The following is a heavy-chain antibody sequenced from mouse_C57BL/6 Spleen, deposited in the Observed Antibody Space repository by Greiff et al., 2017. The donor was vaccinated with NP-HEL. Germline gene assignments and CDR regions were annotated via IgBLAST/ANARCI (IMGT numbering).Heavy chain of an antibody. V-gene: IGHV5-16*01. CDR2: INYDGSST. D-gene: IGHD3-1*01. Sequence: EVQLVESEGGLVQPGSSMKLSCTASGFTFSDYYMAWVRQVPEKGLEWVANINYDGSSTYYLDSLKSRFIISRDNAKNILYLQMSSLKSEDTATYYCARGSGPDWYFDVWGTGTTGTVSS. CDR3: ARGSGPDWYFDV. CDR1: GFTFSDYY. J-gene: IGHJ1*03.